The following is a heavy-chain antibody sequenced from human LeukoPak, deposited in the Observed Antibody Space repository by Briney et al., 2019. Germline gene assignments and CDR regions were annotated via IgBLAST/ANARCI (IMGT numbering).Heavy chain of an antibody. J-gene: IGHJ4*02. CDR2: INPNTGGT. D-gene: IGHD1-26*01. V-gene: IGHV1-2*02. CDR1: GYTFTGYY. CDR3: ARDVGTRIFDY. Sequence: GASVKVSCKASGYTFTGYYLHWVRQAPGQGLEWMGWINPNTGGTNYAQEFQGRVTMTRDTSISTAYMELSRLRSDDTAVYYCARDVGTRIFDYWGQGTLVTVSS.